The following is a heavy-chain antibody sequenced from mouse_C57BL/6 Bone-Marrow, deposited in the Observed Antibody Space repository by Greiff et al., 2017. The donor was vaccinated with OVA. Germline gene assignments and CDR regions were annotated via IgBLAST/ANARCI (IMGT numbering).Heavy chain of an antibody. Sequence: VQLQQSGAELVRPGASVKLSCKASGYTFTDYYINWVKQRPGQGLEWIARIYPGSGNTYYNEKFKGKATLTAEKSSSTAYMQLSSLTSEDSAVYFCARWRGFDYWGQGTTLTVSS. V-gene: IGHV1-76*01. CDR3: ARWRGFDY. J-gene: IGHJ2*01. CDR1: GYTFTDYY. CDR2: IYPGSGNT.